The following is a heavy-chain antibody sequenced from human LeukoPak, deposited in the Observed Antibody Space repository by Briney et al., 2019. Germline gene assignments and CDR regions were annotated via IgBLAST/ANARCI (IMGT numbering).Heavy chain of an antibody. CDR1: GFTFSSYG. J-gene: IGHJ4*02. CDR3: AKERDTAMVTIDY. V-gene: IGHV3-30*02. D-gene: IGHD5-18*01. Sequence: PGGSLRLSCAASGFTFSSYGMHWVRQAPGKGLGWVAFIRYDGSNKYYADSVKGRFTISRDNSNNTLYLQMKSLSAEDKAVYYFAKERDTAMVTIDYWGQGTLVTVSS. CDR2: IRYDGSNK.